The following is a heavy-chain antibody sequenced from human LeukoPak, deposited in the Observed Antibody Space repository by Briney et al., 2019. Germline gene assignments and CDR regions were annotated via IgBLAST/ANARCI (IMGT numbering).Heavy chain of an antibody. Sequence: PSETLSLTCAVYGGSFSGYYWSWIRQPPGKGLEWIGEINHSGSTNYNPSLKSRVTISVDTSKNQFSLKLSSVTAGDTAVYYCARGGESGWSDYWGQGTLVTVSS. CDR3: ARGGESGWSDY. V-gene: IGHV4-34*01. J-gene: IGHJ4*02. CDR1: GGSFSGYY. CDR2: INHSGST. D-gene: IGHD6-19*01.